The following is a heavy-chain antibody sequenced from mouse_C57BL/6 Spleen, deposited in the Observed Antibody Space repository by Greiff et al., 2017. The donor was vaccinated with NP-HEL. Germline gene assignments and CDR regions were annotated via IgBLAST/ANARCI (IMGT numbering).Heavy chain of an antibody. CDR3: ARALYGSSYGSPFAY. D-gene: IGHD1-1*01. V-gene: IGHV1-69*01. CDR2: IDPSDSYT. Sequence: QVQLQQPGAELVMPGASVKLSCKASGYTFTSYWMHWVKQRPGQGLEWIGEIDPSDSYTNYNKKFKGKSTLTVDKSSSTAYMQLSSLTSEDSAVYYCARALYGSSYGSPFAYWGQGTLVTVSA. CDR1: GYTFTSYW. J-gene: IGHJ3*01.